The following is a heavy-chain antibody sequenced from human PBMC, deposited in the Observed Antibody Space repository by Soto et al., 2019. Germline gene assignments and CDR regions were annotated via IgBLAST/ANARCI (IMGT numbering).Heavy chain of an antibody. J-gene: IGHJ4*02. CDR1: GYTFTSYG. CDR2: ISAYNGNT. CDR3: ARVIAGGYFDY. D-gene: IGHD6-13*01. Sequence: ASVKVSCKASGYTFTSYGIRWVRRAPGQGLEWMGWISAYNGNTNYAKKLQGRVTMTTDTSTSTAYMELRSLRSDDTAVYYCARVIAGGYFDYWGQGTLVTVSS. V-gene: IGHV1-18*04.